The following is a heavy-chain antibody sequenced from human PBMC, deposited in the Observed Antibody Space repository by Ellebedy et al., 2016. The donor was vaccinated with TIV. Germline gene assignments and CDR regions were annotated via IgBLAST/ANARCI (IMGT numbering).Heavy chain of an antibody. D-gene: IGHD3-10*01. V-gene: IGHV4-39*01. CDR1: GGSISSSSYY. CDR2: IYYSGST. CDR3: ARRVLLWFGRGWFDP. Sequence: MPSETLSLTCTVSGGSISSSSYYWGWIRQPPGKGLEWIGSIYYSGSTYYNPSLKSRVTISVDTSKNQFSLKLSSVTAADTAVYYCARRVLLWFGRGWFDPWGQGTLVTVSS. J-gene: IGHJ5*02.